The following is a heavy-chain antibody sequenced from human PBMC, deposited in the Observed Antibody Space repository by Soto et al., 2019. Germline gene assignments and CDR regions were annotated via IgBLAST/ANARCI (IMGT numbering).Heavy chain of an antibody. CDR1: GFTFSSYA. Sequence: EVQLLASGGGLVQPGGSLRLSCAASGFTFSSYAMNWVRQAPGKGLEWVSAISGSGGSTYYADSVKGRFTNSRDNSKNKLYLQMNSLRAEDTAVYYCAKEVYCRSTSCYYYMDVWGKGTTVTVSS. J-gene: IGHJ6*03. V-gene: IGHV3-23*01. CDR2: ISGSGGST. D-gene: IGHD2-2*01. CDR3: AKEVYCRSTSCYYYMDV.